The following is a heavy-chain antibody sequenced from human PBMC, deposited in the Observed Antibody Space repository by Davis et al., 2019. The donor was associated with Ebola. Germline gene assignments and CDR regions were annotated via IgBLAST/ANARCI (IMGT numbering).Heavy chain of an antibody. CDR2: IYYTGTT. CDR3: ARQESQLHRYYFDS. CDR1: GGSISGYY. D-gene: IGHD4-23*01. Sequence: MPSETLSLTCTVSGGSISGYYWSWIRQPPGKGLEWIGYIYYTGTTNFNPFLKSRVTPSVHTSKNKFSLKLSSVTAADTAVYYCARQESQLHRYYFDSWGQGTLVTVSS. V-gene: IGHV4-59*08. J-gene: IGHJ4*02.